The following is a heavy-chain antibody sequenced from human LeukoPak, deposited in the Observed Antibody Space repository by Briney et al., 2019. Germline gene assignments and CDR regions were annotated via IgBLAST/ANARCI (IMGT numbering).Heavy chain of an antibody. Sequence: PGGSLRLSCAASGFTFSSYSMNWVRQAPGKGLEWVSSISSSSSYLYYADSVKGRFTISRDNAKNSLYLQMNSLRAEDTAVYYCARELRVSNYGMDVWGQGTTVTVSS. J-gene: IGHJ6*02. V-gene: IGHV3-21*01. CDR1: GFTFSSYS. CDR2: ISSSSSYL. CDR3: ARELRVSNYGMDV.